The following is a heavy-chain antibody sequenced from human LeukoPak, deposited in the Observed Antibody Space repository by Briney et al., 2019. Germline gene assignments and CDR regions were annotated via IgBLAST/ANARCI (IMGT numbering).Heavy chain of an antibody. CDR3: ARAQLDGDIETSPRGRMNYFYAMDV. CDR1: GFTVSDNF. J-gene: IGHJ6*02. Sequence: GGSLRLSCAASGFTVSDNFMAWVRQAPGKGLEWVSLIYSGGDTYYADSVKGRFTISRDTSKNTLYLDMNSLRAEDTAVYYCARAQLDGDIETSPRGRMNYFYAMDVWGQGTTVTVSS. CDR2: IYSGGDT. D-gene: IGHD5-12*01. V-gene: IGHV3-53*01.